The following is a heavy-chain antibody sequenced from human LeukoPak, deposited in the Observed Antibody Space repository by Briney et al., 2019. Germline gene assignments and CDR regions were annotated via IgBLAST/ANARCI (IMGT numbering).Heavy chain of an antibody. V-gene: IGHV4-39*07. Sequence: SETLSLTCTVSGGSISSSSYYWGWIRQPPGKGLEWIGSIYYSGSTYYNPSLKSRVTISVDTSKNQFSLKLSSVTAADTAVYYCARYRPGSVVTVYDAFDIWGQGTMVTVSS. J-gene: IGHJ3*02. CDR2: IYYSGST. CDR3: ARYRPGSVVTVYDAFDI. CDR1: GGSISSSSYY. D-gene: IGHD2-21*02.